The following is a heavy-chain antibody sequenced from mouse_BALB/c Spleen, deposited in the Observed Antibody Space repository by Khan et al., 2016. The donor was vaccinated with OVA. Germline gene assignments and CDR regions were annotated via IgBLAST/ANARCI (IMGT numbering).Heavy chain of an antibody. D-gene: IGHD2-14*01. V-gene: IGHV1-4*01. CDR2: INPSNGNT. J-gene: IGHJ3*01. CDR3: EREGAYYRSAGWFYY. CDR1: GYTFTTDT. Sequence: QVQLQQSGAELARPAASVKMSCKVSGYTFTTDTMHWVKQRPGQGLEWIGDINPSNGNTNYNQKFKDKSTLTADKSSSTAYMQLSSLTSDYYAVYYGEREGAYYRSAGWFYYWGQGTLVTVSA.